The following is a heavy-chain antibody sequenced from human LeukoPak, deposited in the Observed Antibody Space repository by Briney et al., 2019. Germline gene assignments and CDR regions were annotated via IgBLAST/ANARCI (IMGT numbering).Heavy chain of an antibody. Sequence: PGGSLRLSCAGSGFIFNNYAMHWVRQPPGKGLEWVSGISWNSGSIDYADSVKGRFTISRDNAKNSLYLQMNSLRAEDTAVYYCASSGGRWSLLYWGQGTLVTVSS. J-gene: IGHJ4*02. CDR3: ASSGGRWSLLY. CDR2: ISWNSGSI. CDR1: GFIFNNYA. V-gene: IGHV3-9*01. D-gene: IGHD4-23*01.